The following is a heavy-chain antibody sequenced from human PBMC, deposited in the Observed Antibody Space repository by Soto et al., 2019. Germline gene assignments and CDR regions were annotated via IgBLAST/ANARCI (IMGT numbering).Heavy chain of an antibody. CDR2: INHSGNT. Sequence: PSETLSLTCAVYGASLSDNYCNWLRQPPGKGLEWIGEINHSGNTNYNPSLRSRVTISIDTSKNQLSLNLRSVSAADTAVYYCARGRGQFDPWGQRTPVTVSS. J-gene: IGHJ5*02. CDR3: ARGRGQFDP. CDR1: GASLSDNY. V-gene: IGHV4-34*01.